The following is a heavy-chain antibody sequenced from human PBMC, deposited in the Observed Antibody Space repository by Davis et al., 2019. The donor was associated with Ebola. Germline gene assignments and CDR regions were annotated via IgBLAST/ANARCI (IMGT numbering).Heavy chain of an antibody. CDR2: ISYDGSNK. V-gene: IGHV3-30*18. CDR3: AKDRSFRRLYLQLYYYYYGMDV. D-gene: IGHD2-8*01. CDR1: GFTFSSYR. J-gene: IGHJ6*02. Sequence: PGGSLRLSCAASGFTFSSYRMHWVRQAPGKGLEWVAVISYDGSNKYYADSVKGRFTISRDNSKNTLYLQMNSLRAEDTAVYYCAKDRSFRRLYLQLYYYYYGMDVWGQGTTVTVSS.